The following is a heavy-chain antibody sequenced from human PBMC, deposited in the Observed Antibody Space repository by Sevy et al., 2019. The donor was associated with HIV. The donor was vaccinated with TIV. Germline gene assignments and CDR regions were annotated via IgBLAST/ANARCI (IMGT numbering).Heavy chain of an antibody. CDR3: ARGQDYYDSSGYYWGIDY. CDR2: INPNSGGT. V-gene: IGHV1-2*02. J-gene: IGHJ4*02. Sequence: ASVKVSCKASGYTFTGYYMHWVRQAPGQGLEWMGWINPNSGGTNYAQKFQGRVTMTRDTSISTAYMKLSRLRSDDTAVYYWARGQDYYDSSGYYWGIDYWGQGTLVTVSS. D-gene: IGHD3-22*01. CDR1: GYTFTGYY.